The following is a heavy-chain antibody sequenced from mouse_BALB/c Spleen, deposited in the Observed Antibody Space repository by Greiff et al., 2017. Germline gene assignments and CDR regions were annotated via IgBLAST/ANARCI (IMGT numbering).Heavy chain of an antibody. J-gene: IGHJ3*01. Sequence: QVQLKESGAELSRPGASVKLSCKASGYTFTSYWMQWVKQRPGQGLEWIGAIYPGDGDTRYTQKFKGKATLTADKSSSTAYMQLSSLASEDSAVYYCARWGYDGFAYWGQGTLVTVSA. CDR2: IYPGDGDT. CDR1: GYTFTSYW. V-gene: IGHV1-87*01. D-gene: IGHD2-14*01. CDR3: ARWGYDGFAY.